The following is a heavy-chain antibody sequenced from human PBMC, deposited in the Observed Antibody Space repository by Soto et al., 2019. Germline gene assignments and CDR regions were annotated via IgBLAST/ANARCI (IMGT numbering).Heavy chain of an antibody. J-gene: IGHJ4*02. CDR2: IKSKTDGGTT. CDR3: TAADDLWNGYYLHY. CDR1: GFTFSNAW. D-gene: IGHD3-3*01. V-gene: IGHV3-15*01. Sequence: WGSLRLSCAASGFTFSNAWMSWVRQAPGKGLEWVGRIKSKTDGGTTDYAAPVKGRFTISRDASKNTLYLQMNSLKTEDTAVYYCTAADDLWNGYYLHYWGQGTLVTVSS.